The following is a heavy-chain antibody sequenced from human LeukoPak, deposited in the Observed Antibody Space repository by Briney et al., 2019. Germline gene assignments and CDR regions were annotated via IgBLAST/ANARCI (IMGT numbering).Heavy chain of an antibody. CDR3: ATWAQISPGYYYHKDPVDI. D-gene: IGHD3-22*01. CDR1: GYTFSAYY. V-gene: IGHV1-2*02. J-gene: IGHJ3*02. Sequence: ASVKVSCKASGYTFSAYYMHWVRQAPGQGLEWMGWINPNTGATKYGQNFQGRVTMTRDTSISTVYMELSGLRSDDTAVYYCATWAQISPGYYYHKDPVDIWGRGTVITVSS. CDR2: INPNTGAT.